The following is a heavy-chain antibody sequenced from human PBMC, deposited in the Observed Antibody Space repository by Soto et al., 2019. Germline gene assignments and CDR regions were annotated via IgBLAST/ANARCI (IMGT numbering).Heavy chain of an antibody. CDR2: MNPGSGDT. J-gene: IGHJ5*02. CDR1: GYSFTNND. V-gene: IGHV1-8*01. CDR3: ARMATFGSLNWFDP. D-gene: IGHD3-16*01. Sequence: ASVKVSCKASGYSFTNNDVTWVRQATGQGLEWMGWMNPGSGDTGYAQRFQGRVTMTRDISIATAYMELSSLRSDDTAIYYCARMATFGSLNWFDPWGQGTLVTVSS.